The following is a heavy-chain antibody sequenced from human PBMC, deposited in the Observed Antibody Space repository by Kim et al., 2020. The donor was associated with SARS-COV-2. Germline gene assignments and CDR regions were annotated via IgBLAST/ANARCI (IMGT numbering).Heavy chain of an antibody. CDR3: AKDGFPIVYEHLVWEERLWDYYCGMGV. V-gene: IGHV3-23*01. CDR1: GFMFSKYA. D-gene: IGHD3-3*02. J-gene: IGHJ6*04. CDR2: ISGDGAST. Sequence: GGSLRLSCAASGFMFSKYAMSWVRQAPGKGPEWVSTISGDGASTYYADSVKGRFVISRDNSQNTVSLRMSSLTAEDTAIYYCAKDGFPIVYEHLVWEERLWDYYCGMGVWGKGNTVGVFS.